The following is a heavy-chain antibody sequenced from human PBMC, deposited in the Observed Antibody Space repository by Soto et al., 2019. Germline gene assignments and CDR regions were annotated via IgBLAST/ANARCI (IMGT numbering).Heavy chain of an antibody. J-gene: IGHJ4*01. Sequence: LXLSCESSGFNFSQSVMYWVLQAPGKGLEWISYTSSTSHPKYYADAVKGRFTISRDNAKNSLYLQMDSLRDDDTAVYYCARDRTAMDVFDSWGQGTQVTVSS. CDR2: TSSTSHPK. D-gene: IGHD5-18*01. CDR3: ARDRTAMDVFDS. CDR1: GFNFSQSV. V-gene: IGHV3-48*02.